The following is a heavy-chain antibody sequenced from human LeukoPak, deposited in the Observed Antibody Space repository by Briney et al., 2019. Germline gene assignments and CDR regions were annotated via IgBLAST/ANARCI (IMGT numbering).Heavy chain of an antibody. CDR1: GFTFSSYS. J-gene: IGHJ3*02. CDR2: ISSSSSYI. Sequence: PGGSLRLSCAASGFTFSSYSMNWVRQAPGKGLEWVSSISSSSSYIYYADSVKGRFTVSRDNAKNSLYLQMNSLRAEDTAVYYCARVGTTGTEDAFGIWGQGTMVTVSS. D-gene: IGHD1-1*01. V-gene: IGHV3-21*01. CDR3: ARVGTTGTEDAFGI.